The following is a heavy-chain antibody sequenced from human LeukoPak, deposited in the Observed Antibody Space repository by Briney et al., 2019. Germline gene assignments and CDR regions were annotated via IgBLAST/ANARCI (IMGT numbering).Heavy chain of an antibody. CDR2: INHSGST. CDR1: GGSFSGYY. Sequence: PSETLSLTCAVYGGSFSGYYWSWIRQPPGKGLEWIGEINHSGSTNYNPSLKSRVTISVDTSKNQFSLKLGSVTAADTAVYYCARGADLEYYDILTGYYVLDYWGQGTLVTVSS. V-gene: IGHV4-34*01. D-gene: IGHD3-9*01. J-gene: IGHJ4*02. CDR3: ARGADLEYYDILTGYYVLDY.